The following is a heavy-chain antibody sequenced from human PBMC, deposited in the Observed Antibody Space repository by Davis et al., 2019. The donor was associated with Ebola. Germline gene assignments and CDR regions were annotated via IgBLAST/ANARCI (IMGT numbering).Heavy chain of an antibody. CDR1: GFTFSDHY. Sequence: GESLKISCAASGFTFSDHYMSWIRQAPGKGLEWVSAISGSGGSTYYADSVKGRFTISRDNSKNTLYLQMNSLRVEDTAVYYCTRGNWNYPNWGQGTLVTVSS. D-gene: IGHD1-7*01. V-gene: IGHV3-23*01. J-gene: IGHJ4*02. CDR3: TRGNWNYPN. CDR2: ISGSGGST.